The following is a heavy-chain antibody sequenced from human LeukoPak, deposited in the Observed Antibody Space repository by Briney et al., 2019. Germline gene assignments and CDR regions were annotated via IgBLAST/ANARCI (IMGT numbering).Heavy chain of an antibody. CDR3: ARDLGYCSSTSCFPYDAFDI. J-gene: IGHJ3*02. V-gene: IGHV1-69*05. D-gene: IGHD2-2*01. CDR2: IIPIFGTA. Sequence: GASVKVSCKASGYTFTSYGISWVRQAPGQGLEWMGGIIPIFGTANYAQKFQGRVTITTDESTSTAYMELSSLRSEDTAVYYCARDLGYCSSTSCFPYDAFDIWGQGTMVTVSS. CDR1: GYTFTSYG.